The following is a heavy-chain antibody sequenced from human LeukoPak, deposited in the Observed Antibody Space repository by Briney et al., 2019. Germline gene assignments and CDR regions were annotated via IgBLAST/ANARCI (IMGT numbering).Heavy chain of an antibody. V-gene: IGHV4-61*02. CDR2: IYTSGST. CDR1: GGSISSGSYY. D-gene: IGHD3-3*01. J-gene: IGHJ3*02. Sequence: ASETLSLTCTVSGGSISSGSYYWSWIRQPAGKGLEWIGRIYTSGSTNYNPSLKSRVTISVDTSKNQFSLKLSSVTAADTAVYYCARLGVVIDDAFDIWGQGTMVTVSS. CDR3: ARLGVVIDDAFDI.